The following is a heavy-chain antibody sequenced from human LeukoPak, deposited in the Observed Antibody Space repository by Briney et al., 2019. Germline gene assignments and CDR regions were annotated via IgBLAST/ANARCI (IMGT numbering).Heavy chain of an antibody. D-gene: IGHD5-12*01. J-gene: IGHJ1*01. Sequence: GGSLRLSCAASGFTFSYYRMSWARQAPGKGLEWVANIKEDGSWKHYAVSVQGRFTISRDNAKNSLYLQMNSLRAEDTAVYYCARDRGADHADIWGQGTLVTVSS. V-gene: IGHV3-7*01. CDR1: GFTFSYYR. CDR3: ARDRGADHADI. CDR2: IKEDGSWK.